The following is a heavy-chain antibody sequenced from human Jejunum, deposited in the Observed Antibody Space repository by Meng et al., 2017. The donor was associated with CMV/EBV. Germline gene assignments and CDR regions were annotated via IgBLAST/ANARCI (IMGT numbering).Heavy chain of an antibody. CDR2: INWNGGST. CDR1: GFKFYDYG. V-gene: IGHV3-20*03. CDR3: ARVYSRGFVYHMDV. D-gene: IGHD3-22*01. Sequence: SGFKFYDYGFNWVRQVPGKGLEWVCGINWNGGSTGYVDSVKGRFTNSRDNAKNSLYLQMNSLRAEDTALYYCARVYSRGFVYHMDVWGQGTTVTVSS. J-gene: IGHJ6*02.